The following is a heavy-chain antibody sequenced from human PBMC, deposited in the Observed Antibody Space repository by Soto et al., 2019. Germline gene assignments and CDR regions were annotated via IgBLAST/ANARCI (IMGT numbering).Heavy chain of an antibody. V-gene: IGHV1-69*13. D-gene: IGHD3-22*01. CDR1: GYTFTSYG. Sequence: QVQLVQSGAEVKKPGASVKVSCKASGYTFTSYGISWVRQAPGQGLEWMGGIIPIFGTANYAQKFQGRVTITADESTSTAYMELSSLRSEDTAVYYCARGRITMIVVVIPDAFDIWGQGTMVTVSS. CDR3: ARGRITMIVVVIPDAFDI. CDR2: IIPIFGTA. J-gene: IGHJ3*02.